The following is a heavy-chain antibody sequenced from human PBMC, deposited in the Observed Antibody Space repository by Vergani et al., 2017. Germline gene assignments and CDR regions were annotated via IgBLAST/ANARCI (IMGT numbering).Heavy chain of an antibody. V-gene: IGHV3-23*01. CDR2: ISGSGVSA. J-gene: IGHJ4*02. Sequence: EVQLLESGGGLVQPGGSLRLTCAASEFTFSNYAMNWVRQAPGKGLEWVSGISGSGVSAYYTDSVKGRFTISRDNSKNMLFLQMNNLRIEDTAIYYCAKQYFVSGNSLFDYWGKGTLVTVSS. CDR3: AKQYFVSGNSLFDY. CDR1: EFTFSNYA. D-gene: IGHD3-10*01.